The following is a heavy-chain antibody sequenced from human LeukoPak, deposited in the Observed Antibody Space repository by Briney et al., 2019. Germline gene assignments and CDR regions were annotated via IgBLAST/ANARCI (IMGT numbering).Heavy chain of an antibody. V-gene: IGHV4-34*01. J-gene: IGHJ4*02. CDR2: INHSGST. Sequence: PSETLSLTCAVYGGSFSGYYWSWIRQPPGKGLEWIGEINHSGSTNYNPSLKSRVTISVDTSKNQFSLKLSSVTAADTAVYYCWRYCSSTSCYYFDYWGQGTLVTVSS. CDR1: GGSFSGYY. CDR3: WRYCSSTSCYYFDY. D-gene: IGHD2-2*01.